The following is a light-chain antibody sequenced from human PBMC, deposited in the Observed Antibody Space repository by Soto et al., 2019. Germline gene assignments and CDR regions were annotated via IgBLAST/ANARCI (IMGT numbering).Light chain of an antibody. J-gene: IGKJ3*01. V-gene: IGKV3-20*01. CDR1: QGVSSKY. CDR2: GTS. Sequence: DIVLTQSPGTLSLSPGERATLSCRASQGVSSKYLAWYQQKPGQAPRVLIYGTSIRASGVPERFSGGGSGTDFTLTISSLQSEDFAVYYCQHYNSWPLFGPGTKVDIK. CDR3: QHYNSWPL.